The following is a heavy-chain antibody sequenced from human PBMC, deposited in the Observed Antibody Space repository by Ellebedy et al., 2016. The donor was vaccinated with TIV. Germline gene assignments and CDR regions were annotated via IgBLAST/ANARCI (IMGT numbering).Heavy chain of an antibody. D-gene: IGHD3-10*01. Sequence: MPSETLSLTCPVSGGSISSYYWSWIRQPQGRGLEWLGYIYYTGSTNYNPSLKSRVTISLDTSKNQFSLRMSSVTAADTAVYYCAGAPNWFYLDYWGQGSLVSVSS. CDR2: IYYTGST. J-gene: IGHJ4*02. V-gene: IGHV4-59*01. CDR3: AGAPNWFYLDY. CDR1: GGSISSYY.